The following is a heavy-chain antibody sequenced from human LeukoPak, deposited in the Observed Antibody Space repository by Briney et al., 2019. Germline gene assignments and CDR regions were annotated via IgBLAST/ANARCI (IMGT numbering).Heavy chain of an antibody. Sequence: GGSLRLSCAASRITFSMYSMNWVRQAPGTGLEWVSYISSSSSIKYYADSVKGRFTISRDNAKNSLYLQMNSLRAEDTAVYYCAREQQLAFDYWGQGTLVTVSS. CDR3: AREQQLAFDY. V-gene: IGHV3-21*05. D-gene: IGHD6-13*01. CDR2: ISSSSSIK. CDR1: RITFSMYS. J-gene: IGHJ4*02.